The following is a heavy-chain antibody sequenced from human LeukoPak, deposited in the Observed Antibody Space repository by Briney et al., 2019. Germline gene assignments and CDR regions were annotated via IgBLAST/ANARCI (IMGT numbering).Heavy chain of an antibody. CDR1: GGSISSYY. J-gene: IGHJ3*02. V-gene: IGHV4-59*08. CDR2: IYYSGST. D-gene: IGHD3-10*01. Sequence: SETLSLTCTASGGSISSYYWSWIRQPPGKGLEWIGYIYYSGSTNYNPSLKSRVTISVDTSKNQFSLKLSSVTAADTAVYYCARQRGRGDAFDIWGQGTMVTVSS. CDR3: ARQRGRGDAFDI.